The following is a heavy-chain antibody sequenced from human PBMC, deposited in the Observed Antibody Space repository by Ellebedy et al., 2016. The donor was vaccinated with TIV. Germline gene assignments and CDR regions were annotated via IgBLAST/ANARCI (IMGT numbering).Heavy chain of an antibody. D-gene: IGHD3-3*01. CDR2: TNPNSGGT. Sequence: ASVKVSCKASGYTFTGYYMHWLRQAPGQGLEWMGWTNPNSGGTNYAQKFQGRVTMTRDTSISTAYMELSRLRSDDTAVYYCARYDFWSGYYDYWGQGTLVTVSS. CDR1: GYTFTGYY. CDR3: ARYDFWSGYYDY. J-gene: IGHJ4*02. V-gene: IGHV1-2*02.